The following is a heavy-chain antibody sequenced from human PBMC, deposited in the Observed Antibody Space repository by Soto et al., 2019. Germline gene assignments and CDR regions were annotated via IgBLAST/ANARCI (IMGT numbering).Heavy chain of an antibody. V-gene: IGHV3-30*18. J-gene: IGHJ4*02. D-gene: IGHD3-3*01. CDR2: ISYDGSNK. CDR1: GFTVSSNY. CDR3: AKVLSLYVLRFLEWFPDSDTEFDY. Sequence: GGSLRLSCAASGFTVSSNYMSWVRQAPGKGLEWVAVISYDGSNKYYADSVKGRFTIYRDNYKNMLYLQMHSLRAEDTAVYYCAKVLSLYVLRFLEWFPDSDTEFDYWGQGNLVTVSS.